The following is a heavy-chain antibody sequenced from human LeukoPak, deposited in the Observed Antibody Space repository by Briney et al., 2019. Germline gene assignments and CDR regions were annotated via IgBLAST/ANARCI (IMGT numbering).Heavy chain of an antibody. CDR1: GFTFSNYA. J-gene: IGHJ4*02. D-gene: IGHD6-25*01. CDR2: IKQDGSEK. Sequence: QPGGSLRLSCAASGFTFSNYALSWVRQAPGKGLEWVANIKQDGSEKYYVDPVKGRFTISRDNAKNSLYLQMNSLRAEDTAVYYCARILAALDYWGQGTLVTVSS. CDR3: ARILAALDY. V-gene: IGHV3-7*01.